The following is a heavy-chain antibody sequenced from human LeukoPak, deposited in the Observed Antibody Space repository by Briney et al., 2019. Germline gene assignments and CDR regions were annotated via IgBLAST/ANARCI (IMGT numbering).Heavy chain of an antibody. CDR3: ARLSSSWQREYLTTHYGMDV. CDR2: IYPGDSDT. V-gene: IGHV5-51*01. J-gene: IGHJ6*02. CDR1: RYSFTSYW. Sequence: GESLKISCKGSRYSFTSYWIGWVRQMPGKGLEWMGIIYPGDSDTRYSPSFQGQVTISADKSISTAYLQWSSLKASDTAMYYCARLSSSWQREYLTTHYGMDVWGQGTTVTVSS. D-gene: IGHD6-13*01.